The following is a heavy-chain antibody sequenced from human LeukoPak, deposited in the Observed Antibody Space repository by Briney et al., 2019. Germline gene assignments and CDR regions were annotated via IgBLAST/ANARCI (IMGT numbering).Heavy chain of an antibody. CDR3: ARIGYYDSSGLISGNDAFDI. CDR1: GGSISTSSYY. CDR2: IYYSGST. Sequence: PSETLSLTCTVSGGSISTSSYYWGWVRQPPGTGLEWIGSIYYSGSTYYNPSLKSRVTISVDTSKNQFSLKLSSVTAADTAVYYCARIGYYDSSGLISGNDAFDIWGQGTMVTVSS. J-gene: IGHJ3*02. D-gene: IGHD3-22*01. V-gene: IGHV4-39*07.